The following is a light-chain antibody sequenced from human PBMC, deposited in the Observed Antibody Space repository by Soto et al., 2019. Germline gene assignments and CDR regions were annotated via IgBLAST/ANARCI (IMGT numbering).Light chain of an antibody. Sequence: QSALTQPASVSGSPGQSITISCTGTSSDVGGYNYVSWYQQHPGKAPKLMIYDVSNRPSGVSNRFSGSKSGNTASLTISGLKAEDEADYYCSSYTSSSTVVFCGGTKLTVI. CDR3: SSYTSSSTVV. CDR1: SSDVGGYNY. CDR2: DVS. V-gene: IGLV2-14*03. J-gene: IGLJ2*01.